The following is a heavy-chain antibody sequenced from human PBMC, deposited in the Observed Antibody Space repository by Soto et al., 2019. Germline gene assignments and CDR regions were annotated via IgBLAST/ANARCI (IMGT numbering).Heavy chain of an antibody. CDR1: AGSIRDTIYY. CDR3: LRHMSAVAASMAF. Sequence: ETLSLTCTVSAGSIRDTIYYWGWIRQPPGKGLEWIGSIHYSGSTHYNPSLKSRVTISVYPSKSQFSLNLTSVTPADTSVYYCLRHMSAVAASMAFWGQGIVVTVS. J-gene: IGHJ4*02. V-gene: IGHV4-39*01. CDR2: IHYSGST. D-gene: IGHD2-15*01.